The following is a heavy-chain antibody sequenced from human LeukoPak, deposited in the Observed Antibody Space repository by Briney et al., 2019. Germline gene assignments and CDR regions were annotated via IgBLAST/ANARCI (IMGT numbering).Heavy chain of an antibody. CDR2: IYYSGST. Sequence: SETLSLTRTVSGGSISSYYWSWIRQPPGKGLEWIGYIYYSGSTNYNPSLKSRVTISVDTSKNQFSLKLSSVTAADTAVYYCASRVGVGAPFDDAFDIWGQGTMVTVSS. CDR1: GGSISSYY. J-gene: IGHJ3*02. D-gene: IGHD2-15*01. CDR3: ASRVGVGAPFDDAFDI. V-gene: IGHV4-59*01.